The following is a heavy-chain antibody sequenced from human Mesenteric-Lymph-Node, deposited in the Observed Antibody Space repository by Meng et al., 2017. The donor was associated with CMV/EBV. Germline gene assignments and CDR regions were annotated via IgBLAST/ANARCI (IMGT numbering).Heavy chain of an antibody. V-gene: IGHV1-2*02. J-gene: IGHJ4*02. Sequence: ASVKVSCKASGYTFTGYYMYWVRQAPGQGLEWMGWINPNSGGTNYAQKFQGRVTMTRDTSTSTAYMELRSLRSDDTAVYYCARDGGAGSDFDYWGQGTLVTVSS. CDR3: ARDGGAGSDFDY. CDR1: GYTFTGYY. CDR2: INPNSGGT. D-gene: IGHD3-16*01.